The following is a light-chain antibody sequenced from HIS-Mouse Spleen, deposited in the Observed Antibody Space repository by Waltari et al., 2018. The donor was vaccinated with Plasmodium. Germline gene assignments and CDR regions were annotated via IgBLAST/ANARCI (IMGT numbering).Light chain of an antibody. J-gene: IGLJ3*02. CDR1: RLGTEY. V-gene: IGLV3-1*01. Sequence: SYELTQPPSVSVSQGQTASITRSGDRLGTEYACWYQQQPGQSPVLVIYQDSKRPSGIPDRFSGSNSGNTATLTISGTQAMDEADYYCQAWDSSTAVFGGGTKLTVL. CDR2: QDS. CDR3: QAWDSSTAV.